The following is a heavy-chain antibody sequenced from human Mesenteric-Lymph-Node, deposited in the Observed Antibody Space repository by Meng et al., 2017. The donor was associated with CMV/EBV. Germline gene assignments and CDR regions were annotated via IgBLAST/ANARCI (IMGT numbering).Heavy chain of an antibody. J-gene: IGHJ4*02. CDR1: GFTFSSYW. CDR2: ISSDGRIT. D-gene: IGHD2-21*01. Sequence: GGSLRLSCAASGFTFSSYWMHWVRQAPGKGLVWVSRISSDGRITSYADSVEGRFTISRDNAKNTLYLQMSSLGAEDTAVYYCARKSCDGDCEFDYWGQGTLVTVSS. V-gene: IGHV3-74*01. CDR3: ARKSCDGDCEFDY.